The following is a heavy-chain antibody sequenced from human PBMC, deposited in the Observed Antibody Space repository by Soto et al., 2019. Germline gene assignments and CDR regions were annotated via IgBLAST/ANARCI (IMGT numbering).Heavy chain of an antibody. Sequence: SVTLALTRTVSGGSISSYYWSWIRQPPGKGLEWIGYIYYSGSTNYNPSLKSRVTISVDTSKNQFSLKLSSVTAADTAVYYCARRYGSFFDIWGQGTMVTVSS. CDR3: ARRYGSFFDI. CDR1: GGSISSYY. V-gene: IGHV4-59*08. J-gene: IGHJ3*02. D-gene: IGHD3-10*01. CDR2: IYYSGST.